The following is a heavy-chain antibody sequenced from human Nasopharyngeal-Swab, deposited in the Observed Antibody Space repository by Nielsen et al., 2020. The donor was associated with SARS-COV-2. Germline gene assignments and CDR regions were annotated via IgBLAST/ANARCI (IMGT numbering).Heavy chain of an antibody. D-gene: IGHD3-22*01. CDR3: TFDSSGYYPHDAFDI. CDR2: IRSKAHGGTT. J-gene: IGHJ3*02. V-gene: IGHV3-49*04. Sequence: GGSLRLSCTASGFTYGDYAMSWVRQAPGKGLERVGFIRSKAHGGTTEYAASVKGRFTISRDDSKSIAYLQMNSLKTEDTAVYYCTFDSSGYYPHDAFDIWGQGTMVTVSS. CDR1: GFTYGDYA.